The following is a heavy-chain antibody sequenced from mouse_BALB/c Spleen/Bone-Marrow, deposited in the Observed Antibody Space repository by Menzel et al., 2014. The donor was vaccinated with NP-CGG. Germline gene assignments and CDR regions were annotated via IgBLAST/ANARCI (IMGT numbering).Heavy chain of an antibody. CDR2: XLPGSGST. D-gene: IGHD1-1*01. CDR3: ASYSPGRGGLYAMDY. J-gene: IGHJ4*01. CDR1: GYTFSSYW. V-gene: IGHV1-9*01. Sequence: VQLQQSGAELMKPGASVKISCKATGYTFSSYWIEWVKQRPGHGLEWIGEXLPGSGSTNYNEKFKGKATFTADTSSNTAYMQLSSLTSEDSAVYYCASYSPGRGGLYAMDYWGQGTSVTVSS.